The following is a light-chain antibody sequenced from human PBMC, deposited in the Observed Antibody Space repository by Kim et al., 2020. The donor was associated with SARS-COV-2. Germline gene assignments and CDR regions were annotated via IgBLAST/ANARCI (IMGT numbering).Light chain of an antibody. CDR2: DVN. V-gene: IGLV2-14*03. CDR1: SSDVGGYNY. Sequence: GQSITISCTGTSSDVGGYNYVSWYQQHPGKAPKLMVYDVNNRPSGVSNRFSGSKSGNTASLTISGLQAEDEADYYCSSYTSSSTVVFGGGTQLTVL. J-gene: IGLJ2*01. CDR3: SSYTSSSTVV.